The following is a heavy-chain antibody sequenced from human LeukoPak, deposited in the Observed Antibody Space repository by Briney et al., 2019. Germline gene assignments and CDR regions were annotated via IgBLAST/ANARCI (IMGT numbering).Heavy chain of an antibody. V-gene: IGHV4-59*01. Sequence: SETLSLTCTVSGDSISTYYWSWIRQPPGKGLEWIGYMYYSGSTNYNPSLKSRVTISLGTPKNQFSLRLNSVTAADTAVYYCARGVAGYGPYDYWGQGTLVTASS. CDR2: MYYSGST. J-gene: IGHJ4*02. D-gene: IGHD5-12*01. CDR3: ARGVAGYGPYDY. CDR1: GDSISTYY.